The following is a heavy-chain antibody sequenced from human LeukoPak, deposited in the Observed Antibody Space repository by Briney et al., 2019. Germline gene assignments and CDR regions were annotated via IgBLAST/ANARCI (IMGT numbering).Heavy chain of an antibody. D-gene: IGHD2-15*01. V-gene: IGHV3-23*01. CDR3: AKSHSVAQRGYFDY. Sequence: GGSLRLSCAASGFTFSSFAMTWVRQAPGKGLEWVSTISDSGGSTYYADAVKGRFTISRDNSKDTLYAQMNSLIAEDAAVYYCAKSHSVAQRGYFDYWGQGTLVTVSS. J-gene: IGHJ4*02. CDR2: ISDSGGST. CDR1: GFTFSSFA.